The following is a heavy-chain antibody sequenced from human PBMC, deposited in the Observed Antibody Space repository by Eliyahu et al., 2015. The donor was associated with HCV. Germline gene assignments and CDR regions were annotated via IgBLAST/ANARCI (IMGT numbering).Heavy chain of an antibody. CDR1: GDSISDTTYY. CDR3: ARLTPFSGGWYFDY. J-gene: IGHJ4*02. D-gene: IGHD6-19*01. Sequence: HLQLQESGPGLLKPSETLSLSCSVSGDSISDTTYYWGWIRQPPGKGLEWIGSSYYSGDTYYTPXLKSRVTISVDTSKNHFSLILTSVTAADTAVYYCARLTPFSGGWYFDYWGQGTLVTVSS. V-gene: IGHV4-39*01. CDR2: SYYSGDT.